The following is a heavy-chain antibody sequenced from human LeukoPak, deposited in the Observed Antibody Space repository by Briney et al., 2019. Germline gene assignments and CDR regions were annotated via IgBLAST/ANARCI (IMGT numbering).Heavy chain of an antibody. D-gene: IGHD3-22*01. CDR1: GFTVSSSY. CDR2: MYSGGAT. Sequence: PGGSLRLSCAASGFTVSSSYMSWVRQAPGKGLEWVSVMYSGGATYYANSVKGRFTISRDYSMNTLNLQMNNLGTEDTAVYFCARSVHDTSGYAYWGQGTLVTVSS. V-gene: IGHV3-66*02. CDR3: ARSVHDTSGYAY. J-gene: IGHJ4*02.